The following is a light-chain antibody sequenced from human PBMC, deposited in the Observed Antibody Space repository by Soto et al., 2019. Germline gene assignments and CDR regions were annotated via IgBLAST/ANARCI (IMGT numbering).Light chain of an antibody. CDR2: GAS. V-gene: IGKV3-20*01. CDR1: QSVNHN. CDR3: QQYGSASIT. J-gene: IGKJ5*01. Sequence: VMTQSPDTLSASPGERVSLSCRASQSVNHNLAWYQQKPGQAPRLLIYGASGRATGVPDRFSGSGSGTDFTLTIDRLEPEDFAVYYCQQYGSASITFGQGTRLEIK.